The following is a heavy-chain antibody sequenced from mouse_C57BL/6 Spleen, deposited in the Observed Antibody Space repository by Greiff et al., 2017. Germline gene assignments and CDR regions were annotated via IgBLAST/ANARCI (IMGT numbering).Heavy chain of an antibody. D-gene: IGHD1-1*01. CDR1: GFNIKDYY. CDR2: IAPEDGDT. CDR3: TTEAYYGSSLFDY. J-gene: IGHJ2*01. Sequence: VQLQQSGAELVRPGASVKLSCTASGFNIKDYYMHWVKQRPEQGLEWIGRIAPEDGDTEYAPKFQGKATMTADTSSNTAYLQLSSLTSEDTAVYYCTTEAYYGSSLFDYWGQGTTLTGSA. V-gene: IGHV14-1*01.